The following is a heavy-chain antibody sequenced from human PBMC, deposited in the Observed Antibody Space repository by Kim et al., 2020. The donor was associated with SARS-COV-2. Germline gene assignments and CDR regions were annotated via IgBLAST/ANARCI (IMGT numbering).Heavy chain of an antibody. V-gene: IGHV1-69*13. CDR3: ARDMEVAGYYYYYYGMDV. D-gene: IGHD6-19*01. Sequence: SVKVSCKASGGTFSSYAISWVRQAPGQGLEWMGGIIPIFGTANYAQKFQGRVTITADESTSTAYMELSSLRSEDTAVYYCARDMEVAGYYYYYYGMDVWGQGTTVTVSS. CDR2: IIPIFGTA. J-gene: IGHJ6*02. CDR1: GGTFSSYA.